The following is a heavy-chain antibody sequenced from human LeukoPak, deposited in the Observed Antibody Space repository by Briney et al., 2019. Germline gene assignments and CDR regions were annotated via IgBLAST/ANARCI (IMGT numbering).Heavy chain of an antibody. CDR3: ASGSGSYSTPYYYMDV. CDR1: GFTVSSNY. CDR2: IYSGGST. Sequence: PGGSLRLSCAASGFTVSSNYMSWVRQAPGKGLEWVSVIYSGGSTYYADSVKGVFTISRYNSKNTLYLQMNSLRAEATAVYYCASGSGSYSTPYYYMDVWGTGTTVTVSS. V-gene: IGHV3-53*01. D-gene: IGHD3-10*01. J-gene: IGHJ6*03.